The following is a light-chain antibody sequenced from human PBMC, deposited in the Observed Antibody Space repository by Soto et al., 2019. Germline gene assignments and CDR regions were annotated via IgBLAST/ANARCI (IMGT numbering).Light chain of an antibody. CDR2: DVG. V-gene: IGLV2-14*03. CDR1: SSDLGGYNF. CDR3: SSYSSSSSV. J-gene: IGLJ1*01. Sequence: QSVLTQPASVSGSPGQSVTISCTGTSSDLGGYNFVSWYQHHPGKAPKLMIYDVGNRPSGVSVRFSGSKSGNTASLTISGLQAEDEADYYCSSYSSSSSVFGTGTK.